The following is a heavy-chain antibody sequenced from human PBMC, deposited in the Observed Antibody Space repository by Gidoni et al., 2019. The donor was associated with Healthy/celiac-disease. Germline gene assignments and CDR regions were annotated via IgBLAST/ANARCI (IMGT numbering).Heavy chain of an antibody. CDR3: ARASSATPLGY. J-gene: IGHJ4*02. CDR1: GFTFSSYG. D-gene: IGHD2-15*01. Sequence: QVQLVESGGGVVQPGRSLRPSCAASGFTFSSYGMHWVRQAPGKGLEWVAVIWYDGSNKYYADSVKGRFTISRDNSKNTLYLQMNSLRAEDTAVYYCARASSATPLGYWGQGTLVTVSS. CDR2: IWYDGSNK. V-gene: IGHV3-33*01.